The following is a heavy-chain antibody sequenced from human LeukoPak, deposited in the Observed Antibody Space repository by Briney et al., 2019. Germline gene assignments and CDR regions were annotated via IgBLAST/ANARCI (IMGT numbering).Heavy chain of an antibody. D-gene: IGHD6-19*01. CDR2: INWNGGST. Sequence: GGSLRLSCAASGFTFDDYGMSWVRQAPGKGLEWVSGINWNGGSTGYADSVKGRFTISRDNAKNSLYLQMNSPRAEDTALYHCARGWLGDYYFDYWGQGTLVTVSS. CDR3: ARGWLGDYYFDY. V-gene: IGHV3-20*01. CDR1: GFTFDDYG. J-gene: IGHJ4*02.